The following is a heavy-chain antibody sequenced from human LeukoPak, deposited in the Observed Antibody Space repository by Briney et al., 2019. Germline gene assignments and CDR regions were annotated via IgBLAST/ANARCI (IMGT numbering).Heavy chain of an antibody. D-gene: IGHD3-22*01. V-gene: IGHV1-69*13. CDR1: GGTFSSYA. CDR2: IIPIFGTA. J-gene: IGHJ5*02. CDR3: ARSQYDSSGYYWFDP. Sequence: GASVKVSCKASGGTFSSYAISWVRQAPGQGLEWMGGIIPIFGTANYAQKFQGRVTITADESTSTAYMELSSLRSEDTAVYYCARSQYDSSGYYWFDPWGQGTLVTVSS.